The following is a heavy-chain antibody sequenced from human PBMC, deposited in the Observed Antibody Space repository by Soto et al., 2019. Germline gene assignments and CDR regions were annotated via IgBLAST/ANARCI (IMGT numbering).Heavy chain of an antibody. CDR2: IDWDDDK. CDR3: AGMGGSLKNYFDY. D-gene: IGHD1-26*01. V-gene: IGHV2-70*04. Sequence: SGPTVVNPTHPLTLTCTFSGFSLSASKMRVSWIRQPPGKALEWLARIDWDDDKFYSKPLKTRRTTTKDTFKNHVVLTKTNMDSVDTATYYCAGMGGSLKNYFDYWGKGTLVTVSS. J-gene: IGHJ4*02. CDR1: GFSLSASKMR.